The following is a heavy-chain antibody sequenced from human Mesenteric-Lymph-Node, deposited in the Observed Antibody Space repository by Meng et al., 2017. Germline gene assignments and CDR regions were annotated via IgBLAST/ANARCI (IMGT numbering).Heavy chain of an antibody. D-gene: IGHD6-25*01. CDR2: TYYKSKWYN. J-gene: IGHJ4*02. CDR3: ARDPAAFDF. CDR1: GDSVSTTMAA. V-gene: IGHV6-1*01. Sequence: QVLLQESGPGRLNPAQPLSLPCAISGDSVSTTMAACNSIRQSPSGGLEWLGRTYYKSKWYNDYAESVKSRITINPDTSKNQFSLQLNSVTPEDTAVYYCARDPAAFDFWGQGILVTVSS.